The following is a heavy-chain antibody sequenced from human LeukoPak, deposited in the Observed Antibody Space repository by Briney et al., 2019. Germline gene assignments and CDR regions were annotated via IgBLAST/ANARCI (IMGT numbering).Heavy chain of an antibody. V-gene: IGHV3-23*01. J-gene: IGHJ5*02. CDR3: AGGNWNYGGNWFDP. CDR2: ISGSGGST. CDR1: GFTFSSYA. D-gene: IGHD1-7*01. Sequence: GGSLRLSCAASGFTFSSYAMSWVRQAPGKGLEWVSAISGSGGSTYYADSVKGRFTISRDNSKNTLYPQMNSLRAEDTAVYYCAGGNWNYGGNWFDPWGQGTLVTVSS.